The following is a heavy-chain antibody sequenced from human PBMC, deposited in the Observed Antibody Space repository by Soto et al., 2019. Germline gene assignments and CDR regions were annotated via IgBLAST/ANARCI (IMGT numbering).Heavy chain of an antibody. V-gene: IGHV3-49*04. CDR3: TRVGWRAAEPTYCGGDCSADYYYYYGMDV. CDR1: GFTFGDYA. J-gene: IGHJ6*02. Sequence: GVSLRLSCTASGFTFGDYAMSWVRQAPGEGLEWVGFIRSKAYGGTTEYAASVKGRFTISRDDSKSIAYLQMNSLKTEDTAVYYCTRVGWRAAEPTYCGGDCSADYYYYYGMDVWGQGTTVTVSS. D-gene: IGHD2-21*02. CDR2: IRSKAYGGTT.